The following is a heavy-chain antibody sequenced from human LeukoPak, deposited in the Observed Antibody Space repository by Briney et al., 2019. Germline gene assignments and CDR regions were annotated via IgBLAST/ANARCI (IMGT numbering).Heavy chain of an antibody. J-gene: IGHJ1*01. CDR2: ISFAGTS. CDR3: AGDSRNTWFYD. Sequence: SETLSLTCTVSIGSIRTSDYNWAWIRQPPGKGLEWTGTISFAGTSDYNPSLRSRVTMSLDSSRTQLSLRVISVTAADTATYYCAGDSRNTWFYDWGRGTLVTVSS. D-gene: IGHD3-10*01. V-gene: IGHV4-39*07. CDR1: IGSIRTSDYN.